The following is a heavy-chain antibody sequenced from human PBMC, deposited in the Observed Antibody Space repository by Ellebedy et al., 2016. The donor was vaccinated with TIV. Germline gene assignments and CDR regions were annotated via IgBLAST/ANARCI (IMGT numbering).Heavy chain of an antibody. D-gene: IGHD6-13*01. CDR1: GFAFGSTI. CDR3: ARELAAAGFFHY. V-gene: IGHV3-21*01. Sequence: PGGSLRLSCAASGFAFGSTIMHWVRQAPGKGREWVSSISSSNHYIYYADSVQGRFTLSRDNAKNSRYLQMNSLRAEDTAVFYCARELAAAGFFHYWGQGTLVTVSS. J-gene: IGHJ4*02. CDR2: ISSSNHYI.